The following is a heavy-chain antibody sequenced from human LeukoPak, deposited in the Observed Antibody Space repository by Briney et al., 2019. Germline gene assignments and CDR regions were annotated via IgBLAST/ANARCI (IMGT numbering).Heavy chain of an antibody. J-gene: IGHJ4*02. CDR1: GGSISTYY. V-gene: IGHV4-4*07. D-gene: IGHD3-10*01. Sequence: SETLSLTCTVSGGSISTYYWSWIRQPAEKGLEWIGRIYASGTTSYNPSLKSRVTMSVDTSKNQFSLKLISVTAADTALYYCARAPHFFDARGSRYYFDSWGQGALVTVSS. CDR2: IYASGTT. CDR3: ARAPHFFDARGSRYYFDS.